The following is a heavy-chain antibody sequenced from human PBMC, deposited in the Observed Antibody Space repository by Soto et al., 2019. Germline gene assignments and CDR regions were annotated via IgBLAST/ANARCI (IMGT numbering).Heavy chain of an antibody. CDR1: GFTFSDSW. Sequence: EVQLVESGGGLVQPGGSLRLSCTASGFTFSDSWMTWVRQAPGKGLEWVARIKPDESEKKYADSVKGRFSISRDNAKNSMYFQMDSLRGEDTAVYYCVGGGRNYASWGQGTLVTVSS. J-gene: IGHJ5*02. D-gene: IGHD1-7*01. CDR2: IKPDESEK. CDR3: VGGGRNYAS. V-gene: IGHV3-7*01.